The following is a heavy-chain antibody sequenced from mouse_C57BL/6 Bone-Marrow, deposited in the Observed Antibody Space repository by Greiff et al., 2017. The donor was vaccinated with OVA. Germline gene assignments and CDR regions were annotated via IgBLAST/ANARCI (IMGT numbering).Heavy chain of an antibody. CDR3: ASLYGSSYWYFDV. CDR1: GYTFTSYW. Sequence: QVHVKQPGAELVMPGASVKLSCKASGYTFTSYWMHWVKQRPGQGLEWIGEIDPSDSYTNYNQKFKGKSTLTVDKSSSTAYMQLSSLTSEDSAVYYCASLYGSSYWYFDVWGTGTTVTVSS. D-gene: IGHD1-1*01. V-gene: IGHV1-69*01. J-gene: IGHJ1*03. CDR2: IDPSDSYT.